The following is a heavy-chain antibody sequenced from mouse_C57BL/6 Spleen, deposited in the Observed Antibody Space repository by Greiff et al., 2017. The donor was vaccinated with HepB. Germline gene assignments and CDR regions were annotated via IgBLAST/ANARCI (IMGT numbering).Heavy chain of an antibody. D-gene: IGHD1-1*01. CDR3: ARSRTTVVAHFDY. CDR1: GYTFTSYW. J-gene: IGHJ2*01. CDR2: IYPSDSET. V-gene: IGHV1-61*01. Sequence: QVQLQQPGAELVRPGSSVKLSCKASGYTFTSYWMDWVKQRPGQGLEWIGNIYPSDSETHYNQKFKDKATLTVDKSSSTAYMQLSSLTSEDSAVYYCARSRTTVVAHFDYWGQGTTLTVSS.